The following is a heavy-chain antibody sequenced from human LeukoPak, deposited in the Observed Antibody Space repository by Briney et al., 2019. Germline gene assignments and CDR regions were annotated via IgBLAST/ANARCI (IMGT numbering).Heavy chain of an antibody. CDR1: GFTVSSNY. J-gene: IGHJ5*02. V-gene: IGHV3-53*01. D-gene: IGHD6-19*01. CDR3: ARGPALHSKWVGGRWFDP. CDR2: IYSGGST. Sequence: GGSLRLSCAASGFTVSSNYMSWVRQAPGKGLEWVSVIYSGGSTYYADSVKGRFTISRDNSKNTLYLQMNSLRAEDTAVYYCARGPALHSKWVGGRWFDPWGQGTLVTVAS.